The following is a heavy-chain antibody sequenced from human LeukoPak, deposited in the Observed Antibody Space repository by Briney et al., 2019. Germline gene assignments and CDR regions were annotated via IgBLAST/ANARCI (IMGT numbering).Heavy chain of an antibody. Sequence: NPSETLSLTCAVCGGTFSGYYWSWIRQPPGKGLEWIGEINHSGSTNYNPSLKSRVTISVDTSKNQFSLKLSSVTAADTAVYYCARDVLRFLYGMDVWGQGTTVTVSS. CDR2: INHSGST. V-gene: IGHV4-34*01. CDR1: GGTFSGYY. D-gene: IGHD3-3*01. CDR3: ARDVLRFLYGMDV. J-gene: IGHJ6*02.